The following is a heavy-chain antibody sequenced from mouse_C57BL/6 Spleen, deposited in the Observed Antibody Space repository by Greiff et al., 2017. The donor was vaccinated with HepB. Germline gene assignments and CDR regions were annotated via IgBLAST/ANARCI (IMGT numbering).Heavy chain of an antibody. CDR2: ISYDGSN. Sequence: VQLQQSGPGLVKPSQSLSLTCSVTGYSITSGYYWNWIRQFPGNKLEWMGYISYDGSNNYNPSLKNRISITRDTSKNQFFLKLNSVTTEDTATYYCAIYYYGSSYDWFAYWGQGTLVTVSA. V-gene: IGHV3-6*01. CDR3: AIYYYGSSYDWFAY. CDR1: GYSITSGYY. J-gene: IGHJ3*01. D-gene: IGHD1-1*01.